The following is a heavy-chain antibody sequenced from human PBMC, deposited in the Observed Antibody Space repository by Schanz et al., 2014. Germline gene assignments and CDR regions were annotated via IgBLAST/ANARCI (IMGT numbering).Heavy chain of an antibody. Sequence: QVQLVVSGGGLVKPGGSLRLSCTASGFPFSDYFMAWIRQPPGRGLEWVSYIGNGGVTIYYADSVKGRFTISRDNSKNSLYLQMNSLRAEDTAVYYCARIGGSVFDYWAQGTLVTVSS. CDR2: IGNGGVTI. J-gene: IGHJ4*02. V-gene: IGHV3-11*01. D-gene: IGHD3-10*01. CDR3: ARIGGSVFDY. CDR1: GFPFSDYF.